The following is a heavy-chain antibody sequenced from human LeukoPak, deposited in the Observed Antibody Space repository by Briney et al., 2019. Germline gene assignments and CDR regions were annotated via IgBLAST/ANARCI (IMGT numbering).Heavy chain of an antibody. CDR2: IYYSGST. D-gene: IGHD3-10*01. V-gene: IGHV4-39*01. CDR1: GGSISSSSYY. Sequence: SETLSLTRTVSGGSISSSSYYWGWIRQPPGKGLEWIGSIYYSGSTYYNPSLKSRVTISVDTSKNQFSLKLSSVTAADTAVYYCARHSGSGSYAPVGYWGQGTLVTVSS. CDR3: ARHSGSGSYAPVGY. J-gene: IGHJ4*02.